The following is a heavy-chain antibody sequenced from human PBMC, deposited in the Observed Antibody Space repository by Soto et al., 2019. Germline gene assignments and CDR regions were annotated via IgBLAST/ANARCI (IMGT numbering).Heavy chain of an antibody. CDR3: ARASITIFGMVMEYLDF. D-gene: IGHD3-3*01. V-gene: IGHV3-21*01. CDR2: ISSSSSYI. CDR1: GITFSSYS. J-gene: IGHJ4*02. Sequence: PGGPLRLSCSASGITFSSYSMNGVRQAPGKGREWFSSISSSSSYIYYADSVKGRFTISRDNAKNSLYLQMKSQRAEDTAVYYCARASITIFGMVMEYLDFWGQGTLVTVSS.